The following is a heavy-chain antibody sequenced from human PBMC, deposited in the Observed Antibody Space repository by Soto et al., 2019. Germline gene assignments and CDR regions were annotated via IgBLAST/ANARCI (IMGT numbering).Heavy chain of an antibody. CDR2: IIPIFGTA. Sequence: SVKVSCKASGGTFSSYAISWLRQAPGQGLEWMGGIIPIFGTANYAQKFQGRVTITADESTSTAYMELSSLRSEDTAVYYCAGNYGGKSGASYFDYWGQGTLVTVSS. V-gene: IGHV1-69*13. CDR1: GGTFSSYA. CDR3: AGNYGGKSGASYFDY. J-gene: IGHJ4*02. D-gene: IGHD4-17*01.